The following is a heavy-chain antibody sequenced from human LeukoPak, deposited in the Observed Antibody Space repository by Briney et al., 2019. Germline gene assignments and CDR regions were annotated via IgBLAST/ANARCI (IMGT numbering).Heavy chain of an antibody. V-gene: IGHV3-48*04. CDR3: AREFGGSSRPSDY. D-gene: IGHD6-13*01. CDR1: GFTFSSYN. Sequence: GWALRLSCAASGFTFSSYNMNWVRQAPGKGPEWVSYISSSSNTIYYADSVKGRFTISRDNAKNSLYLQMNSLRAEDTAVYYCAREFGGSSRPSDYWGQGTLVTVSS. J-gene: IGHJ4*02. CDR2: ISSSSNTI.